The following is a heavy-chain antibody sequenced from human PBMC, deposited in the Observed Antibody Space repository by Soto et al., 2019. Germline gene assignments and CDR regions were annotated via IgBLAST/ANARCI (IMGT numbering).Heavy chain of an antibody. CDR3: AKDLRAASGCSGGSCWGWFDP. V-gene: IGHV3-23*04. Sequence: VQLVESGGGVVQPGRSLRLSCAASGFTFSSYGMHWVRQAPGKGLEWVSSISGSGDSTYYADSVKGRFTISRDNSKNTLYVQMNSLRAEDTAVYYCAKDLRAASGCSGGSCWGWFDPWGQGTLVTVSS. J-gene: IGHJ5*02. CDR1: GFTFSSYG. D-gene: IGHD2-15*01. CDR2: ISGSGDST.